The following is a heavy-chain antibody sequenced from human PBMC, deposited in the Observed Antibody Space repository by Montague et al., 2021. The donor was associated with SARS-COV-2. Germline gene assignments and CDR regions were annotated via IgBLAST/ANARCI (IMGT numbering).Heavy chain of an antibody. CDR1: GFIFSSYE. Sequence: SLRLSCAASGFIFSSYEMNWVRQAPGKGLEWISYISSSGGGSTKXYTDSVKGRFTISRGNAKNSLYLQMNSLRVEDTAIYYCARDRDWDDWCGMDVWGQGTTVTVSS. J-gene: IGHJ6*02. CDR2: ISSSGGGSTK. D-gene: IGHD2-21*01. CDR3: ARDRDWDDWCGMDV. V-gene: IGHV3-48*03.